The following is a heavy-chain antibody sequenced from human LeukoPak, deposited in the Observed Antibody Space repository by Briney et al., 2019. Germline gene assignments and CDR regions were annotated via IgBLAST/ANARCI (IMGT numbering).Heavy chain of an antibody. CDR2: IYYSGST. CDR1: GGSISSYY. CDR3: ARGYYYDSSGSNDAFDI. V-gene: IGHV4-59*01. D-gene: IGHD3-22*01. J-gene: IGHJ3*02. Sequence: PSETLSLTCTVSGGSISSYYWSWIRQPPGKGLEWIGYIYYSGSTNYNPSLKSRVTISVDTSKNQFSLKLSSVTAADTAVYYCARGYYYDSSGSNDAFDIWGQGTMVTVSS.